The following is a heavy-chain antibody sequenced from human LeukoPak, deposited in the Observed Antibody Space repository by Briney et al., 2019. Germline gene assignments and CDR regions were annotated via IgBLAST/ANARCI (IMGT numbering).Heavy chain of an antibody. CDR1: GGSISSSSYY. V-gene: IGHV4-39*01. Sequence: SETLSLTCTVSGGSISSSSYYWGWIRQPPGKGLEWIGSIYYSGSTYYNPSLKSRVTISVDTSKNQFSLKLSSVTAADTAVYYCARGGSGSNDYFDYWGQGTLVTVSS. D-gene: IGHD3-10*01. CDR2: IYYSGST. CDR3: ARGGSGSNDYFDY. J-gene: IGHJ4*02.